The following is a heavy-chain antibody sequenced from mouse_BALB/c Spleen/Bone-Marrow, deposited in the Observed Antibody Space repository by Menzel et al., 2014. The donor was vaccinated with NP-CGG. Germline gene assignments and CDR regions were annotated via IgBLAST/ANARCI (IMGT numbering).Heavy chain of an antibody. J-gene: IGHJ4*01. CDR1: GFTFSSFG. CDR3: ARSGTYYDYDGKSYYAMDY. D-gene: IGHD2-4*01. V-gene: IGHV5-17*02. CDR2: ISSGSSTI. Sequence: DVKLVESGGGLVQPGGSRKLSCAASGFTFSSFGMHWVRQAPEKGLEWVAYISSGSSTIYYADTVKGRFTISRDNPKXTLFLQMTSLRSEDTAMYYCARSGTYYDYDGKSYYAMDYWGQGTSVTVSS.